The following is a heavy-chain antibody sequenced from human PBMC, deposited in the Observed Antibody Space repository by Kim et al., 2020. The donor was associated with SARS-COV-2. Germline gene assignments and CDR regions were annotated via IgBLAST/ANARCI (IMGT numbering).Heavy chain of an antibody. CDR1: GASINNNDYY. V-gene: IGHV4-39*07. D-gene: IGHD2-15*01. Sequence: SETLSLTCTVSGASINNNDYYWGWIRQPPGKGLEWIASFYFGGSTYYNPSLKSRVTISGDASNNQFSLKVTSVTAADTAVYYCARDHGWHHNYWGQGTLVTVSS. J-gene: IGHJ4*02. CDR3: ARDHGWHHNY. CDR2: FYFGGST.